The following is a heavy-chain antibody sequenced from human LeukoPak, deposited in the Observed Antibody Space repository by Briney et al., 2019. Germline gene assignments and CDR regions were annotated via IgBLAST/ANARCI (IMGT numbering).Heavy chain of an antibody. V-gene: IGHV3-21*04. CDR2: ISSSSSYI. CDR3: ARAPAIQYYYYGMDV. J-gene: IGHJ6*02. Sequence: PGGSLRLSCAASGFTFSSYAMNWVRQAPGKGLEWVSSISSSSSYIYYADSVKGRFTISRHSSKNTLYLQMNSLRAEDTAVYYCARAPAIQYYYYGMDVWGQGTTVTVSS. D-gene: IGHD5-18*01. CDR1: GFTFSSYA.